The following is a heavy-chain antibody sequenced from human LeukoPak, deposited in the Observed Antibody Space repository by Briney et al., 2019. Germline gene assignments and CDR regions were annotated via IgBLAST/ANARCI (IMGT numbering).Heavy chain of an antibody. CDR2: LNSDGSST. J-gene: IGHJ4*02. Sequence: PGGSLRLSCAASGFTFSSYWMHWVRQAPGRGLVWVSRLNSDGSSTYFADSVKGRFTISRDNAKNTLYLQMNSLRAEDTAVCYCARGTTGQRYYFDYWGQGTLVTVSS. CDR1: GFTFSSYW. CDR3: ARGTTGQRYYFDY. D-gene: IGHD1-1*01. V-gene: IGHV3-74*01.